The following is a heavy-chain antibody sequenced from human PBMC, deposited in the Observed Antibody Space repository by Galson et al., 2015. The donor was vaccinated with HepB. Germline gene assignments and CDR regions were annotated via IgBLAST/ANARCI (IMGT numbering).Heavy chain of an antibody. D-gene: IGHD4-11*01. CDR3: ARHRDSNPFDYYYGMDV. J-gene: IGHJ6*02. V-gene: IGHV5-10-1*01. CDR1: GYSFTSYW. CDR2: IDPSDSYT. Sequence: QSGAEVKKPGESLKISCKGSGYSFTSYWISWVRQMPGKGLECMGRIDPSDSYTNYSPSFQGHVTISADKSISTAYLQWSSLKASDTAMYYCARHRDSNPFDYYYGMDVWGQGTTVTVSS.